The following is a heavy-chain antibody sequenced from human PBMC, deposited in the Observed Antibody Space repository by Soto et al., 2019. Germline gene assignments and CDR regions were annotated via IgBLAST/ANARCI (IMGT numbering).Heavy chain of an antibody. CDR2: ISSSSSTI. Sequence: LRLSCTASGFTFSSYSMNWVRQAPGKGLEWVSYISSSSSTIYYADSVKGRFTISRDNAKNSLYLQMNSLRDEDTAVYYCARPEYSSSSYGMDVWGQGTTVTVSS. D-gene: IGHD6-6*01. CDR3: ARPEYSSSSYGMDV. V-gene: IGHV3-48*02. CDR1: GFTFSSYS. J-gene: IGHJ6*02.